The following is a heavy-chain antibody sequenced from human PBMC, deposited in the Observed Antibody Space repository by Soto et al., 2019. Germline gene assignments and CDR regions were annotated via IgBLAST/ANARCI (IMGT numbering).Heavy chain of an antibody. J-gene: IGHJ4*02. D-gene: IGHD3-22*01. Sequence: QVPLVESGGGVVQPGRSLRLSCAASGFTFSSYGMHWVRQAPGKGLEWVATIWYDGSNKYYADFVKGRFTISRDDSENTLYLHMNSLRAEDTAVYYCARGQFDDSSGGFDYWGQGTLVIVSS. V-gene: IGHV3-33*01. CDR2: IWYDGSNK. CDR1: GFTFSSYG. CDR3: ARGQFDDSSGGFDY.